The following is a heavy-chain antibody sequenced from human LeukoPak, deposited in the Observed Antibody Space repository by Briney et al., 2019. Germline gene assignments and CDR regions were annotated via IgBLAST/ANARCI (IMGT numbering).Heavy chain of an antibody. CDR3: ARRPMATIHNWFDP. CDR2: IIPIFGTA. V-gene: IGHV1-69*13. D-gene: IGHD5-24*01. J-gene: IGHJ5*02. Sequence: ASVKVSCKASGGTFSSYAISWVRQAPGQGLEWMGGIIPIFGTANYAQKFQGRVTITADESTSTAYMELSSLRSEDTAVYYCARRPMATIHNWFDPWGQGTLVTVSS. CDR1: GGTFSSYA.